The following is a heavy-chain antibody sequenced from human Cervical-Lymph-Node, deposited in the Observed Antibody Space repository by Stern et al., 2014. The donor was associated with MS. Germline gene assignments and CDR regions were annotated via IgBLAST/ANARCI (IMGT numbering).Heavy chain of an antibody. V-gene: IGHV5-51*01. CDR3: GRRRDSGGYDTFDI. CDR2: IYPGDSDT. J-gene: IGHJ3*02. CDR1: GYSFSNFW. D-gene: IGHD3-22*01. Sequence: EVQLVESGAEVKKPGESLKISCKTSGYSFSNFWIGWVRQMPGKGLEWMGIIYPGDSDTTYSPSFQGQVTISADESISTAYLQWRSLKASDTAMYYCGRRRDSGGYDTFDIWGQGTMLIVSS.